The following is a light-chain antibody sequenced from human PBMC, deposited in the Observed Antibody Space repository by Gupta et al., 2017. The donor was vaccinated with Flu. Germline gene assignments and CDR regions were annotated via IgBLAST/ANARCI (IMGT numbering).Light chain of an antibody. CDR1: SSDVGGYNY. V-gene: IGLV2-14*01. J-gene: IGLJ3*02. CDR2: EVS. Sequence: QSALTQPASVSGSPGQSITISCTGTSSDVGGYNYVSWYQQHPGKAPKLIIYEVSNRPSGVSIRFSGSKSGTTASLTISGPQAEDESYYYSSSYTSSSLWVFGGGTKLTVL. CDR3: SSYTSSSLWV.